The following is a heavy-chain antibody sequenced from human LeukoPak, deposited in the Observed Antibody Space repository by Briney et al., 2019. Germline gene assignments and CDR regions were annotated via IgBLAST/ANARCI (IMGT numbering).Heavy chain of an antibody. Sequence: GASVKVSCKASGGTFSSYAISWVRQAPGQGLEWMGRIIPIFGTANYAQKFQGRATITTDESTSTAYMELSSLRSEDTAVYYCARGYSSGSATDYWGQGTLVTVSS. CDR1: GGTFSSYA. V-gene: IGHV1-69*05. D-gene: IGHD6-19*01. J-gene: IGHJ4*02. CDR2: IIPIFGTA. CDR3: ARGYSSGSATDY.